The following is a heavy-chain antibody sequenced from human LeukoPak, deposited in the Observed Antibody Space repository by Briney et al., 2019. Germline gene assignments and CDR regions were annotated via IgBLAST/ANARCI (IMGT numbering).Heavy chain of an antibody. CDR1: GGSISSGGYY. CDR3: ARWSGYGGNRAPGHAFDI. D-gene: IGHD4-23*01. CDR2: IYYSGST. V-gene: IGHV4-61*08. J-gene: IGHJ3*02. Sequence: SETLSLTCTVSGGSISSGGYYWSWIRQPPGKGLEWMGYIYYSGSTNYNPSLKSRVTISVDTSKNQFSLKLSSVTAADTAVYYCARWSGYGGNRAPGHAFDIWGQGTMVTVSS.